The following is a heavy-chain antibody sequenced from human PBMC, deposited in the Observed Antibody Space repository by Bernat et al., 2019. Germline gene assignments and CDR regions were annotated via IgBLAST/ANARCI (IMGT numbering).Heavy chain of an antibody. V-gene: IGHV3-13*01. CDR1: GFTFSSYD. D-gene: IGHD4-17*01. CDR2: IGTAGDT. CDR3: ARAGGDYEGFDY. Sequence: EVQLVESGGGLVQPGGSLRLSCAASGFTFSSYDMHWVRQATGKGLEWVSAIGTAGDTYYPGSVKGRFTISRENAKNSLYLQMNSLRAGDTAVYYCARAGGDYEGFDYWGQGTLVTVS. J-gene: IGHJ4*02.